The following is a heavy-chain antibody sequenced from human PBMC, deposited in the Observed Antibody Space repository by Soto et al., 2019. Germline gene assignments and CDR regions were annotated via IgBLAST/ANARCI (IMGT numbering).Heavy chain of an antibody. Sequence: ASVKVSCKASGYTFNSYGISWVRQAPGQGLEWMGWISPYDDNTNYAQNLQGRVTMTTDTSTRTAYMELSSLRSEDTAVYYCARDLGGWPDYWGQGTLVTVSS. V-gene: IGHV1-18*01. CDR3: ARDLGGWPDY. J-gene: IGHJ4*02. CDR2: ISPYDDNT. CDR1: GYTFNSYG. D-gene: IGHD2-15*01.